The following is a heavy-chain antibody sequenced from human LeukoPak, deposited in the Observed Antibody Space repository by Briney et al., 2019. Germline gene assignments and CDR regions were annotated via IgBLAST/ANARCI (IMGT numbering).Heavy chain of an antibody. Sequence: SETLSLTCAVYGGSFSGYYWSWIRQPPGKGLEWIGEINHSGSTNYNPSLKSRVTISVDTSKNQFSLKLSSVTAADTAVYYCARGPYDYGDYGGSFDHWGQGTLVTVSS. V-gene: IGHV4-34*01. CDR1: GGSFSGYY. D-gene: IGHD4-17*01. CDR2: INHSGST. CDR3: ARGPYDYGDYGGSFDH. J-gene: IGHJ4*02.